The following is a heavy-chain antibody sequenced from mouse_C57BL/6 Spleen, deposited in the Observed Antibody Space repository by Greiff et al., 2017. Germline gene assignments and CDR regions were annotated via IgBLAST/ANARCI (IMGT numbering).Heavy chain of an antibody. V-gene: IGHV1-76*01. CDR2: IYPGSGNT. CDR3: ARSDY. J-gene: IGHJ2*01. Sequence: QVQLQQSGAELVRPGASVKLSCKASGYTFTDYYINWVKQRPGQGLEWIARIYPGSGNTYYNEKFKGKATLTAEKSSSTAYMQLSSLTSEDSAGYFGARSDYWGQGTTLTVSS. CDR1: GYTFTDYY.